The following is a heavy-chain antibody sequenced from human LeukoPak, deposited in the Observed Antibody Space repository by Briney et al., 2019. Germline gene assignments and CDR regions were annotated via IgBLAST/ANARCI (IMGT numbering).Heavy chain of an antibody. Sequence: GGSLRLSCAASGFTFSSYGMHWVRQAPGKGLEWVAFIRYDGSNKYYADSVKGRFTISRDNSKNTLYLQMNSLRAEDTAVYYCAKDHGSGSGYWYFDYWGQGTLVTVSS. D-gene: IGHD3-10*01. CDR2: IRYDGSNK. V-gene: IGHV3-30*02. CDR1: GFTFSSYG. CDR3: AKDHGSGSGYWYFDY. J-gene: IGHJ4*02.